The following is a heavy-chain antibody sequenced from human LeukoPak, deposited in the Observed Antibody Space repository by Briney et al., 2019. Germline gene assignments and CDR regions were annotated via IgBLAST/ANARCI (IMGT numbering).Heavy chain of an antibody. CDR2: ISYHGSDK. J-gene: IGHJ4*02. CDR1: GFTFSTYA. CDR3: ASAINSAWHNIAY. V-gene: IGHV3-30*04. Sequence: GTSLRLSCVASGFTFSTYAMHWVRQAPDKGLEWVSVISYHGSDKYYGDSVKGRFTISRDNSKNTLYLQMNSLRTEDTAVFYCASAINSAWHNIAYWGQGTLVTVSS. D-gene: IGHD2-21*01.